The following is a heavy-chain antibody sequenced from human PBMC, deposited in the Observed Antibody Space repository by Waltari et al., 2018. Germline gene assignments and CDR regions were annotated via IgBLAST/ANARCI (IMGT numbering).Heavy chain of an antibody. CDR1: GFSLSNYG. D-gene: IGHD3-10*01. CDR3: AKDAFGNTYLDY. CDR2: TWSDGSVE. Sequence: QVQLVESGGGVVQPGKSLRLSCVASGFSLSNYGIHWVRQTPGRGLEWVALTWSDGSVEYYADSVRGRFTVSRDNSKNILYLDMDSLRVDDTATYYCAKDAFGNTYLDYWGQGTLVTVSS. J-gene: IGHJ4*02. V-gene: IGHV3-33*03.